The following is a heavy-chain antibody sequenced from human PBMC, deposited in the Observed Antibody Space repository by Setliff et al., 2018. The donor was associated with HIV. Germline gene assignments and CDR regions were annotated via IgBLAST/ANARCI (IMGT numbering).Heavy chain of an antibody. Sequence: PGGSLRLSCAASGFTFSNYWMSWVRQAPGKGLEWVANIKQDGSEKYYVDSVRGRFTISRDNAKNSLYLQMNSLRGEDTALYYCARDAITLIRGITAFDYWGQGTLVTVSS. CDR2: IKQDGSEK. CDR1: GFTFSNYW. J-gene: IGHJ4*02. V-gene: IGHV3-7*01. D-gene: IGHD3-10*01. CDR3: ARDAITLIRGITAFDY.